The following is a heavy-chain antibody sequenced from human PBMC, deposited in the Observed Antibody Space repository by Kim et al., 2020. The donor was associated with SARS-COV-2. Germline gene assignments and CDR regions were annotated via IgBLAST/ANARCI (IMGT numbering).Heavy chain of an antibody. Sequence: SETLSLSCAVSGGSIDAYYWSWVRQPPGKGLEWIGHISYSGSTRYNPSLTSRATMSVDPSKTHFSLKLTFVTTADTAVYYCARDRGLWNGDYYGMDVWG. CDR2: ISYSGST. D-gene: IGHD1-1*01. J-gene: IGHJ6*02. CDR3: ARDRGLWNGDYYGMDV. V-gene: IGHV4-59*13. CDR1: GGSIDAYY.